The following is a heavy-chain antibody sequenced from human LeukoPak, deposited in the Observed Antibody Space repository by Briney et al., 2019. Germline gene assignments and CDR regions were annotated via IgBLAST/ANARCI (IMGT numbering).Heavy chain of an antibody. J-gene: IGHJ4*02. Sequence: PSETLSLTCTVSGGSIRSGDYYWSWIRQPPGTCRECLGYIYYTGSAYYNPSLKSRVYISVHTSNNQFSLRPRSVAAADTAVYFCARAPWSYQLLSPFDYWGQGTLVTVSS. D-gene: IGHD2-2*01. CDR2: IYYTGSA. CDR3: ARAPWSYQLLSPFDY. CDR1: GGSIRSGDYY. V-gene: IGHV4-30-4*08.